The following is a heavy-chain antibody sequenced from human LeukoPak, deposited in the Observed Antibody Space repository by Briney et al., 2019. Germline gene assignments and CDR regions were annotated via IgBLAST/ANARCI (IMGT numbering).Heavy chain of an antibody. V-gene: IGHV4-34*01. Sequence: SETLSLTCAVYGGSFSGYYWSWIRQPPGKGLEWIGETNHSGSTNYNPSLKSRVTISVDTSKNQFSLKLSSVTAADTAVYYCARASYGGSPFDYWGQGTLVTVSS. CDR1: GGSFSGYY. J-gene: IGHJ4*02. CDR3: ARASYGGSPFDY. D-gene: IGHD4-23*01. CDR2: TNHSGST.